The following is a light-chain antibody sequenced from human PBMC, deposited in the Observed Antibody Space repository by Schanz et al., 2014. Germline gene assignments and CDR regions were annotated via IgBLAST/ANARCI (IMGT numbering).Light chain of an antibody. J-gene: IGLJ3*02. CDR3: STWDDILNGQGV. V-gene: IGLV1-44*01. CDR2: NNN. CDR1: GSNIGSNY. Sequence: QSVLTQPPSASGTPGQRVTISCSGSGSNIGSNYVYWYQQLPGTAPKLLIYNNNQRPSGVPDRFSGSKSGSSASLAISGLQSEDEADYYCSTWDDILNGQGVFGGGTKLTVL.